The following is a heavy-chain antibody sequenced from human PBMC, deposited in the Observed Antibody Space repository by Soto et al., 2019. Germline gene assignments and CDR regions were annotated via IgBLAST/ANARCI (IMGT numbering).Heavy chain of an antibody. CDR2: IWYDGSNK. Sequence: GGSLRLSCAASGFTFSSYGMHWVRQAPGKGLEWVAVIWYDGSNKYYADSVKGRFTISRDNSKNTLYLQMNSLRAEDTAVYYCARGPPTPSPPFDYWGQGTLVTVSS. J-gene: IGHJ4*02. CDR3: ARGPPTPSPPFDY. V-gene: IGHV3-33*01. CDR1: GFTFSSYG. D-gene: IGHD1-1*01.